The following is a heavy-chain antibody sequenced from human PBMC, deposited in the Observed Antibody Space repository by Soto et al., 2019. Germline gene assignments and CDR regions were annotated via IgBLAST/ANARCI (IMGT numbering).Heavy chain of an antibody. CDR1: GGTFSSYA. J-gene: IGHJ6*02. CDR3: ERVRKDYFWSGYFPILGMDV. CDR2: IIPIFGTA. Sequence: SVKVSCKASGGTFSSYAISWVRQAPGQGLEWMGGIIPIFGTANYAQKFQGRVTITADESTSTAYMELSSLRSEDTVVYYCERVRKDYFWSGYFPILGMDVWAQGTTVTVSS. V-gene: IGHV1-69*13. D-gene: IGHD3-3*01.